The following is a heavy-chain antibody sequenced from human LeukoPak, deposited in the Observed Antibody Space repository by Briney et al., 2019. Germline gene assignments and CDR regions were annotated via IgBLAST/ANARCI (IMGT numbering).Heavy chain of an antibody. D-gene: IGHD6-25*01. CDR3: ARRRDRGRYFDL. V-gene: IGHV5-51*01. J-gene: IGHJ2*01. Sequence: GESLKISCKGSGYSFTGYWIGWVRQMPGKGLEWMGIVYPGDSDTRYSPSFQGQVTISADKSITTAYLQWSNLKASDSAIYYCARRRDRGRYFDLWGRGTLVTVSS. CDR2: VYPGDSDT. CDR1: GYSFTGYW.